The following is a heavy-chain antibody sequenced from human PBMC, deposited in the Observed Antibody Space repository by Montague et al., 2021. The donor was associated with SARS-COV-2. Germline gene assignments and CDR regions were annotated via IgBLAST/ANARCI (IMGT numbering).Heavy chain of an antibody. CDR2: ISTSAYTT. CDR3: TRDYRSVVGDGLDI. CDR1: GFTFSYYD. V-gene: IGHV3-48*03. D-gene: IGHD3-16*02. J-gene: IGHJ3*02. Sequence: SLRPSCAASGFTFSYYDMNWVRQAPGKGPEWISYISTSAYTTSYAGSVKGRFTISRDNGKNSLYLQMNSLRVEDTAVYYCTRDYRSVVGDGLDIWGQVTKVTVSS.